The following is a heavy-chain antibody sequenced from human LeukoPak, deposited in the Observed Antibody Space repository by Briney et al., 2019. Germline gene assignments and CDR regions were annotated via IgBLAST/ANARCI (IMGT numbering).Heavy chain of an antibody. D-gene: IGHD5-12*01. Sequence: ASVKVSCKASGYTFSNYGFSWVRQAPGQGLEWMGWISVYNGNTNYAQKFQGRDTMTTDTSTRTAFMELRSLRSDDTAVYFCARDEGSGYDSLDYWGQGTLVTVSS. J-gene: IGHJ4*02. CDR3: ARDEGSGYDSLDY. CDR2: ISVYNGNT. V-gene: IGHV1-18*01. CDR1: GYTFSNYG.